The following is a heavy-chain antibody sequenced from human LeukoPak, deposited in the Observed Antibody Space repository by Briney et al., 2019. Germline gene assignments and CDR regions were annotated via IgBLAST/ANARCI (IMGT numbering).Heavy chain of an antibody. CDR1: GVTFSNNS. CDR3: ARARTSIRYTDSFDI. V-gene: IGHV1-69*13. D-gene: IGHD2-21*01. CDR2: IIPIFRSA. J-gene: IGHJ3*02. Sequence: ASVKVSCKTSGVTFSNNSITWVRQAPGQGLEWLGGIIPIFRSASYAQKFRGRLRMTSDESTTTAYMELSSLSSDDTAMYFCARARTSIRYTDSFDIWSQGTLVTVSS.